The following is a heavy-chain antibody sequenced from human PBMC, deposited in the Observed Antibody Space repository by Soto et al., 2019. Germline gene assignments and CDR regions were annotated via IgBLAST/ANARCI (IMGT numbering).Heavy chain of an antibody. CDR1: GFTFSRYR. CDR2: IGSSSGSI. D-gene: IGHD1-7*01. CDR3: ARDPLPGTSHFDY. J-gene: IGHJ4*02. Sequence: EVQLVESGGGLVQPGGSLRLSCAASGFTFSRYRMNWVRQAPGKGLEWISYIGSSSGSIYYADSVKGRFTISRDNAKNSVYLQMHSLRDEDTAVYYCARDPLPGTSHFDYWGQGTLVTVSS. V-gene: IGHV3-48*02.